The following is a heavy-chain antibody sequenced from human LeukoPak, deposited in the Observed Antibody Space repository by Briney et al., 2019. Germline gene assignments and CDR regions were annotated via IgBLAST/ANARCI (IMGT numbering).Heavy chain of an antibody. CDR3: TTYYDILTGLYYFDY. J-gene: IGHJ4*02. V-gene: IGHV3-15*01. CDR2: IKSKTDGGTT. CDR1: GFTVSSNY. D-gene: IGHD3-9*01. Sequence: GGSLRLSCAASGFTVSSNYMSWVRQAPGKGLEWVGRIKSKTDGGTTDYAAPVKGRFTISRDDSKNTLYLQMNSLKTEDTAVYYCTTYYDILTGLYYFDYWGQGTLVTVSS.